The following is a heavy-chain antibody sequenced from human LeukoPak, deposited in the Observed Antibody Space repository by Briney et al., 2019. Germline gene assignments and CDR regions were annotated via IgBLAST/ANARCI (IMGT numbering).Heavy chain of an antibody. J-gene: IGHJ6*03. V-gene: IGHV4-61*01. CDR3: ARERSGWELLPQDYYYYMDV. Sequence: PSETLSLTCTVSGGSINSSSYYWGWIRQPPGKGLEWIGYIYYSGSTNYNPSLKSRVTISVDTSKNQFSLKLSSVTAADTAVYYCARERSGWELLPQDYYYYMDVWGKGTTVTVSS. CDR1: GGSINSSSYY. CDR2: IYYSGST. D-gene: IGHD1-26*01.